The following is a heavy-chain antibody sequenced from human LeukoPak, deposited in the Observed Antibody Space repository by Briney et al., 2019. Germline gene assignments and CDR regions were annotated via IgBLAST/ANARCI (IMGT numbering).Heavy chain of an antibody. CDR3: ARLYCGGDCYPIDY. V-gene: IGHV5-51*01. J-gene: IGHJ4*02. CDR2: IYPGDSDT. CDR1: GYSFTNYW. D-gene: IGHD2-21*02. Sequence: GESLKISCKGSGYSFTNYWIAWVRQMPGKGLEWTGIIYPGDSDTRYSPSFQGQVTISADKSISTAYLQWTSLKASDTAMYYCARLYCGGDCYPIDYWGQGTLVTVSS.